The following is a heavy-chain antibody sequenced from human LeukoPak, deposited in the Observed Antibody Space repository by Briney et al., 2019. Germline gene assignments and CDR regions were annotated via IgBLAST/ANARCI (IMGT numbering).Heavy chain of an antibody. Sequence: SETLSLTCTVSGGSISSYYWSWTRQPPGKGLEWIGYIYHSGSTNYNPSLKSRVTISVDTSKNQFSLKLSSVTAADTAVYYCAREYCSSTSCLYYFDYWGQGTLVTVSS. CDR3: AREYCSSTSCLYYFDY. CDR1: GGSISSYY. CDR2: IYHSGST. D-gene: IGHD2-2*01. V-gene: IGHV4-59*01. J-gene: IGHJ4*02.